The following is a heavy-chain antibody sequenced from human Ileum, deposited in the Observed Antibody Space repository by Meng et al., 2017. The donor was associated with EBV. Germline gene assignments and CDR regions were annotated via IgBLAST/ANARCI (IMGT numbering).Heavy chain of an antibody. J-gene: IGHJ4*02. Sequence: QVRLQESRPGLVHPSGTPSLTGAVSGGSLSVINWWRWVRQSPEKGLEWIGEMSDSGITHYNPSLKSRVTISADKSNNQFSLKLTSVTSADTAVYFCAKNGEKYSEYWGQGTLVTVSS. CDR2: MSDSGIT. CDR3: AKNGEKYSEY. CDR1: GGSLSVINW. V-gene: IGHV4-4*02.